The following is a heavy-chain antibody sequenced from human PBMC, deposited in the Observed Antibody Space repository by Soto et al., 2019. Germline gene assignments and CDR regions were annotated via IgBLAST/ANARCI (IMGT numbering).Heavy chain of an antibody. CDR2: IYWNDDK. CDR3: AHRRHPSAYCGGDCYPGWFDP. V-gene: IGHV2-5*01. J-gene: IGHJ5*02. D-gene: IGHD2-21*02. Sequence: SGPTLVNPTQTLTLTCTFSGFSLSTSGVGVGWIRQPPGKALEWLALIYWNDDKRYSPSLKSRLTITEDTSKNQVVLTMTNMDPVDTATYYCAHRRHPSAYCGGDCYPGWFDPWGQGTLVTVSS. CDR1: GFSLSTSGVG.